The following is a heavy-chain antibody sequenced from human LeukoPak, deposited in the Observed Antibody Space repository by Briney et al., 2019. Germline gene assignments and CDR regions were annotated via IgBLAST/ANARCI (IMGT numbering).Heavy chain of an antibody. Sequence: GESLKISCNSFGYSFTSYWNGWVRQMPGKGLELIGIIFPGNSYTRYSPSFQGQVPISPDKSIITAYLQWGSLKASDTAIYYLSRHINPNGWYYFVYWGRGAMVTVSS. V-gene: IGHV5-51*01. CDR3: SRHINPNGWYYFVY. CDR2: IFPGNSYT. D-gene: IGHD6-19*01. J-gene: IGHJ4*02. CDR1: GYSFTSYW.